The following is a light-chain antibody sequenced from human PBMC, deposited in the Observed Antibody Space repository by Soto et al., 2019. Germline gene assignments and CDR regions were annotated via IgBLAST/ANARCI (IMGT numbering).Light chain of an antibody. V-gene: IGKV1-39*01. J-gene: IGKJ1*01. CDR1: QGISSY. CDR2: AAS. CDR3: QQSYSTLTWT. Sequence: IQLTQSPASLSASVGDRVTITCRASQGISSYLAWYQQKPGKAPKLLIYAASSLQSGVPSRFSGSGSGTDFTLTISSLQPEDFATYYCQQSYSTLTWTFGQGTQVDIK.